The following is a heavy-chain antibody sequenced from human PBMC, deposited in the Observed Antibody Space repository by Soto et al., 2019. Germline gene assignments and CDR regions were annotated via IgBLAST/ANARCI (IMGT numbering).Heavy chain of an antibody. V-gene: IGHV4-59*08. CDR2: IYNSGSA. Sequence: QVHLQESGPGLVKPSETLSLTCIVSGDSIDSYYWNWIRQSPGRGLEWIGYIYNSGSAIYNPSLKGRVTLSADTSKIQFSPKLRSVTAADTAVYFCSRLRYGGYFDYWGQGRPVAVSS. CDR1: GDSIDSYY. J-gene: IGHJ4*02. CDR3: SRLRYGGYFDY. D-gene: IGHD3-16*02.